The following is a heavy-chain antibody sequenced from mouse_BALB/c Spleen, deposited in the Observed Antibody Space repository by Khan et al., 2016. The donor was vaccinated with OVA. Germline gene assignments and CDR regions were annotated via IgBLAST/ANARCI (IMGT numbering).Heavy chain of an antibody. CDR2: ISSSGRT. D-gene: IGHD2-3*01. CDR3: ARDGSRDNYAMDY. CDR1: GYSITSDYA. J-gene: IGHJ4*01. V-gene: IGHV3-2*02. Sequence: EVQLQESGPGLVKPSQSLSLTCTVTGYSITSDYAWNWIRQFPGNKLEWMGYISSSGRTNYTPALKSRISITRYTSKNQFFLQLNSVTTEDTATYYCARDGSRDNYAMDYWGQGTSVNVSS.